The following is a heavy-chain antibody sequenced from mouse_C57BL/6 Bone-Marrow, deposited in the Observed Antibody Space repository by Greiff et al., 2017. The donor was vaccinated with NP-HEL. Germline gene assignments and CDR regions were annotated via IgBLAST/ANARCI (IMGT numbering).Heavy chain of an antibody. CDR3: TLWYPFAY. CDR2: IRLKSDNYAT. Sequence: EVMLVESGGGLVQPGGSMKLSCVASGFTFSNYWMNWVRQSPEKGLEWVAQIRLKSDNYATHYAESVKGRFTISRDDSKSSVYLQMNNLRAEDTGIYYCTLWYPFAYWGQGTLVTVSA. D-gene: IGHD2-1*01. V-gene: IGHV6-3*01. CDR1: GFTFSNYW. J-gene: IGHJ3*01.